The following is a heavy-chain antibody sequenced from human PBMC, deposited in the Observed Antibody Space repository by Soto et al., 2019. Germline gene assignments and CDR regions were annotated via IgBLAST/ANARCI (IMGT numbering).Heavy chain of an antibody. Sequence: VQLVQSGAEVKTPGSSVKVSCKASGGTCSSYTISWVRQAHGQGLEWLGLIIPILGIVNYAQKFQVRVTMTAYKSTSTAYMELTSLRSEDTAVYYCASSSSGYEGDYYDGMDVWGQGTTDTVSS. V-gene: IGHV1-69*02. D-gene: IGHD3-22*01. CDR1: GGTCSSYT. J-gene: IGHJ6*02. CDR3: ASSSSGYEGDYYDGMDV. CDR2: IIPILGIV.